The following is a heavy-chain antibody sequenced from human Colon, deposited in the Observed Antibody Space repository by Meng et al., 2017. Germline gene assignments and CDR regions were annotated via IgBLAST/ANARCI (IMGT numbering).Heavy chain of an antibody. CDR2: INDRGNT. J-gene: IGHJ3*02. D-gene: IGHD3-16*02. CDR1: DGSLSGYY. Sequence: SETLSLTYAVYDGSLSGYYWSWIRQPPGKGLEWIGEINDRGNTNYNSSLKSRVIISRDTSKNQFSLKLTSLTAADTAVYYCARGSYYVWGNFRQNDAFDIWGQGTMVTVSS. CDR3: ARGSYYVWGNFRQNDAFDI. V-gene: IGHV4-34*01.